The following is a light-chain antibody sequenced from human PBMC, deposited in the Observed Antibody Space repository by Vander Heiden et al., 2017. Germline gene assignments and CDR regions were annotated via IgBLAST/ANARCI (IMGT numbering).Light chain of an antibody. CDR2: GKN. Sequence: SSELAHDPAVSVALRPTVRIPSHGDTPRIYYASWYQQMPGPAPVLLIYGKNNRPSGIPDRFSGSSSGNSASLTITGAQAEDEADYYCNARDSSRNPYVFGTGTKVTVL. V-gene: IGLV3-19*01. CDR3: NARDSSRNPYV. CDR1: TPRIYY. J-gene: IGLJ1*01.